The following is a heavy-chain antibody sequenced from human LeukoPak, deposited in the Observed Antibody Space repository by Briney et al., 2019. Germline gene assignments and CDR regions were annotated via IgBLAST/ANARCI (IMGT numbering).Heavy chain of an antibody. D-gene: IGHD2-15*01. Sequence: GGSLRLSCAASGFTVSSNYMNWVRQAPGKGLEWVSSISSSSSYIYYADSVKGRFTISRDNAKNSLYLQMNSLRAEDTAVYYCASHSIGYCSGGSCYSFWGQGTLVTVSS. J-gene: IGHJ4*02. CDR2: ISSSSSYI. V-gene: IGHV3-21*01. CDR3: ASHSIGYCSGGSCYSF. CDR1: GFTVSSNY.